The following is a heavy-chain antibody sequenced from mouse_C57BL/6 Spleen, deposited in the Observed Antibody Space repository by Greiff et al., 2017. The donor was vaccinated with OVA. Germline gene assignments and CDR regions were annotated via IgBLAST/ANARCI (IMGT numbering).Heavy chain of an antibody. CDR1: GYAFTNYL. V-gene: IGHV1-54*01. CDR3: ARSGIYYDYDGLYFDY. D-gene: IGHD2-4*01. Sequence: LVESGAELVRPGTSVKVSCKASGYAFTNYLIEWVKQRPGQGLEWIGVINPGSGGTNYNEKFKGKATLTADKSSSTAYMQLSSLTSEDSAVYFCARSGIYYDYDGLYFDYWGQGTTLTVSS. J-gene: IGHJ2*01. CDR2: INPGSGGT.